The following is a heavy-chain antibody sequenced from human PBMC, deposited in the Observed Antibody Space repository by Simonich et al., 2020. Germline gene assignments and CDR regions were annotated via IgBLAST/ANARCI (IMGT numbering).Heavy chain of an antibody. Sequence: QVQLVESGGGVVQPGRSLRLSCAASGFTFSSYAMHWVRQAPGKGLGWVAVISYDGSNKYYAASVKGRFTISRDNSKNTLYLQMNSLRAEDTAVYYCAREGLLLDAFDIWGQGTMVTVSS. J-gene: IGHJ3*02. CDR2: ISYDGSNK. CDR1: GFTFSSYA. D-gene: IGHD2-15*01. CDR3: AREGLLLDAFDI. V-gene: IGHV3-30*04.